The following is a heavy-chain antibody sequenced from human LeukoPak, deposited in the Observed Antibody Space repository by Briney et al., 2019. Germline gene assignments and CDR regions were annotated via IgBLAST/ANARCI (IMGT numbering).Heavy chain of an antibody. CDR3: ARVNSPAEGWGY. CDR1: GFTFRNYW. V-gene: IGHV3-7*01. Sequence: GGSLRLSCAASGFTFRNYWMSWVRKAPGKGLEWVANTKPDGSEKNYVDSVKGRFTISRDNAKNSLYLQMKSLRAEDTALYYCARVNSPAEGWGYWGQGTLVTVSS. D-gene: IGHD1-26*01. J-gene: IGHJ4*02. CDR2: TKPDGSEK.